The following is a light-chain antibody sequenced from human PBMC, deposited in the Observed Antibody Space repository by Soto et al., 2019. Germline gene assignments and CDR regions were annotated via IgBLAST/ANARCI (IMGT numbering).Light chain of an antibody. CDR3: QQSYSTPFT. CDR2: AAS. Sequence: DIQMTQSPSSLSASVGDRVTITCRASQSISSYLSWCQQKPGKAPKLLIYAASSLQSGVPSRFSGSGSGTDFTLTISSLQPEDFATYYCQQSYSTPFTFGPGTKVDIK. V-gene: IGKV1-39*01. CDR1: QSISSY. J-gene: IGKJ3*01.